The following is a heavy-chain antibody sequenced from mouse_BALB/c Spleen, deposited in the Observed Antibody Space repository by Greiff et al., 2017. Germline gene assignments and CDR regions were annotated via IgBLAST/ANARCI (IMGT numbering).Heavy chain of an antibody. CDR1: GYTFTSYY. D-gene: IGHD2-14*01. CDR3: TGHYRYDFDY. V-gene: IGHV1S81*02. J-gene: IGHJ2*01. CDR2: INPSNGGT. Sequence: QVQLQQPGAELVKPGASVKLSCKASGYTFTSYYMYWVKQRPGQGLEWIGGINPSNGGTNFNEKFKSKATLTVDKSSSTAYMQLSSLTSEDSAVYYCTGHYRYDFDYWGQGTTLTVSS.